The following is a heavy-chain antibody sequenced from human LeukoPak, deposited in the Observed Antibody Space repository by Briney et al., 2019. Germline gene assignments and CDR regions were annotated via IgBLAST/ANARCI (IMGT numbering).Heavy chain of an antibody. J-gene: IGHJ4*02. V-gene: IGHV4-30-2*01. CDR1: GGSISSGDYY. D-gene: IGHD6-13*01. CDR3: AREEGGAAGKGFDY. Sequence: SSETLSLTCIVSGGSISSGDYYWSWIRQPPGKGLEWIGYINHSGSTYYKPSLKSRVTISVDRSKNHFSLNLSYVTAADTAVYYCAREEGGAAGKGFDYWGQGTPVTVSS. CDR2: INHSGST.